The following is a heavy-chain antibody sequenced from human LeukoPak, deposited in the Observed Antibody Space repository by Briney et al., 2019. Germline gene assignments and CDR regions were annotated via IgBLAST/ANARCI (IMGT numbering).Heavy chain of an antibody. CDR3: AKDRGPGYQLLYYYYYGMDV. CDR1: GFTFSSYG. V-gene: IGHV3-30*18. Sequence: GGSLRLSCAASGFTFSSYGMHWVRQAPGKGLEWVAVISYDGSNKYYADSVKGRFTISRDNSKNTLYLQMNSLRAEDTAVYYCAKDRGPGYQLLYYYYYGMDVWGQGTTVTVSS. D-gene: IGHD2-2*02. J-gene: IGHJ6*02. CDR2: ISYDGSNK.